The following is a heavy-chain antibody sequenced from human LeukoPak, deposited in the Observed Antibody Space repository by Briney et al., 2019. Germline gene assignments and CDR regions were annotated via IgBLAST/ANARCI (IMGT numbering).Heavy chain of an antibody. CDR1: GFTFSSYS. Sequence: GGSLRLSCVASGFTFSSYSMNWVRQAPGKGLEWVSSISSSSSYIYYADSVKGRFTISRDNAKNSLYLQMNSLRAEDTAVYYCARDPLYCSSTSCFFDYWGQGTLVTVSS. V-gene: IGHV3-21*01. J-gene: IGHJ4*02. CDR2: ISSSSSYI. CDR3: ARDPLYCSSTSCFFDY. D-gene: IGHD2-2*01.